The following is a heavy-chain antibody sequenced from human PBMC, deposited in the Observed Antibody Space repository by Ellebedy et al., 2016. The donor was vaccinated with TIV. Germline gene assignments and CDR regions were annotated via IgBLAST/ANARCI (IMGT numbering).Heavy chain of an antibody. Sequence: GSLRLXCAASGFTFSSYSMNWVRQAPGKGLEWIGSIYYSGSTYYNPSLKSRVTISVDTSKNQFSLKLSSVTAADTAVYYCARLSSGYSGYANDYWGQGTLVTVSS. CDR3: ARLSSGYSGYANDY. D-gene: IGHD5-12*01. V-gene: IGHV4-39*01. J-gene: IGHJ4*02. CDR2: IYYSGST. CDR1: GFTFSSYSMN.